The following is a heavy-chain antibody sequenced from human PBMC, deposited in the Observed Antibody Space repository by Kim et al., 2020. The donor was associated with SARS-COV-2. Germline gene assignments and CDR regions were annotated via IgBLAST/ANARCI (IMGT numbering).Heavy chain of an antibody. CDR2: ITGSGGTT. J-gene: IGHJ1*01. CDR3: AKERIGRPWDFQH. V-gene: IGHV3-23*01. D-gene: IGHD1-26*01. Sequence: GGSLRLSCEASGFIFSTYAMNWVRQAPGKGLEWVSTITGSGGTTYYPDSVRGRFTISRDNSKNTLYLQLSSLRAEDTALYYCAKERIGRPWDFQHWGQGTLVTISS. CDR1: GFIFSTYA.